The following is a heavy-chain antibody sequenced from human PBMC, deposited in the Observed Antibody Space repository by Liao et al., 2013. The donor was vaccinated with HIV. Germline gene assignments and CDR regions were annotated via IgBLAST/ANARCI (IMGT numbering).Heavy chain of an antibody. Sequence: QVQLQESGPGLVKPSQTLSLTCTVSGGSISSGSYYWSWIRQPPGKGLEWIGYIYYSGSTNYNPSLKSRVTISVDTSKNQFSLKLSSVTAADTAVYYCARDYSSGYYTVNWFDPWGQGTLVTVSS. CDR2: IYYSGST. CDR3: ARDYSSGYYTVNWFDP. D-gene: IGHD3-22*01. CDR1: GGSISSGSYY. V-gene: IGHV4-61*01. J-gene: IGHJ5*02.